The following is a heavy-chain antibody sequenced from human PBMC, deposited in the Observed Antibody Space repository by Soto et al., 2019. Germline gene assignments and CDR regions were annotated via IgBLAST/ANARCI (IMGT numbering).Heavy chain of an antibody. J-gene: IGHJ4*02. D-gene: IGHD3-10*01. CDR3: AHSPSGVGSYYVTQDYIES. V-gene: IGHV2-5*02. Sequence: SGPTLVNPTQTLTLTCTFSGFSLSTSGVGVGWIRQPPGKALEWLALIYWDDDKRYSPSLKSRLTITKDTSKNQVVLTMTNMDPVDTATYYCAHSPSGVGSYYVTQDYIESWGQGTLVTVSS. CDR1: GFSLSTSGVG. CDR2: IYWDDDK.